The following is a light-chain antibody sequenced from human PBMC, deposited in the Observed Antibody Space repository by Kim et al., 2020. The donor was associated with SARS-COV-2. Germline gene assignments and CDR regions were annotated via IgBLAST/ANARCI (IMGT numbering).Light chain of an antibody. CDR3: QQRSTWPLT. Sequence: PGERATLSCRASQSISNFLAWYQQKPGQAPRLLIYDSSNRATGMPARFSGSGSGTDFTLTISNLEPEDFAVYYCQQRSTWPLTFGGGTKVDIK. CDR2: DSS. CDR1: QSISNF. V-gene: IGKV3-11*01. J-gene: IGKJ4*01.